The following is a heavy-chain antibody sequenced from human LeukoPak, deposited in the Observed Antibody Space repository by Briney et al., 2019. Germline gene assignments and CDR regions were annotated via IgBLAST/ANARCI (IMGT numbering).Heavy chain of an antibody. J-gene: IGHJ4*02. CDR1: GFTSSDSW. D-gene: IGHD3-22*01. V-gene: IGHV3-7*04. Sequence: PGGSLRLSCAASGFTSSDSWMSWVRQPPGKGLEWVANIKTDGTEKYYVDSVKGRFTISRDNAKNSLYLQMNSLRVEDTAVYFCVRESITMIVYDYWGQGTLVTVSS. CDR2: IKTDGTEK. CDR3: VRESITMIVYDY.